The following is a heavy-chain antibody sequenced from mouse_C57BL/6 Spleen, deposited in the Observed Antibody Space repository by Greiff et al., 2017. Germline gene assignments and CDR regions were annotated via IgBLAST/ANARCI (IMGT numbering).Heavy chain of an antibody. D-gene: IGHD1-1*01. CDR3: ARPYYYGSSYYFDD. J-gene: IGHJ2*01. CDR2: IDPNSGGT. CDR1: GYTFTSYW. Sequence: QVQLQQPGADLVQPGASVKLSCKASGYTFTSYWMPWVKQRPGRGLEWIGRIDPNSGGTKYNEKFKRKATLTVDQTYSTAYMQISSLTSEDSAVYYCARPYYYGSSYYFDDWGQGTTLTVSS. V-gene: IGHV1-72*01.